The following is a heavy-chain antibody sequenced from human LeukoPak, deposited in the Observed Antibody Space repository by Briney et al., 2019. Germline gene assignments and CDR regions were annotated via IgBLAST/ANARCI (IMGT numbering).Heavy chain of an antibody. CDR3: ARVGDTAMVPYYFDY. D-gene: IGHD5-18*01. CDR1: GFTFSSYE. CDR2: ISSSGNTI. V-gene: IGHV3-48*03. Sequence: GGSLRLSCAASGFTFSSYEMNWVRQAPGKGLEWVSYISSSGNTIYYADSVKGRFTISRDNAKNSLYLQMNSLRAEDTAVYYCARVGDTAMVPYYFDYWGQGTLVTVSS. J-gene: IGHJ4*02.